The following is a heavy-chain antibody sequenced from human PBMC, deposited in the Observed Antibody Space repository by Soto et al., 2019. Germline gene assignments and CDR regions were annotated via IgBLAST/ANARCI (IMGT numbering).Heavy chain of an antibody. V-gene: IGHV4-31*03. CDR3: ASSVFP. D-gene: IGHD6-19*01. Sequence: QVKLQESGPGLVQPSPTLSLTCTVSGGSISSGGFYWSWIRQHPGQGLEWIGYIYYSKSTYYNPSLKSRVTISLDTSKNQFSLKLTSVTAADTAVYYCASSVFPWGQGTLVTVSS. CDR1: GGSISSGGFY. J-gene: IGHJ5*02. CDR2: IYYSKST.